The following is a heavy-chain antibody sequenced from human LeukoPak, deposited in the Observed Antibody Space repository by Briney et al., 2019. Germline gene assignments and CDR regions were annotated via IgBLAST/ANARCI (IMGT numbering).Heavy chain of an antibody. CDR1: GFTFSTAW. J-gene: IGHJ4*02. D-gene: IGHD2-21*01. Sequence: GGSLRLSCVASGFTFSTAWMSWLRQAPGKGLEWVGRIKSNSDGGTTDYAASVKGRFTISRDDSKNTVYLQMNSLRTEDTAVYYCLWWDYWGQGTLVTVSS. V-gene: IGHV3-15*01. CDR3: LWWDY. CDR2: IKSNSDGGTT.